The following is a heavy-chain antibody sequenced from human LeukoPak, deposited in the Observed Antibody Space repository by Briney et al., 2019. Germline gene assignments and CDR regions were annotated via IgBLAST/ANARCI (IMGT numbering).Heavy chain of an antibody. D-gene: IGHD3-3*01. V-gene: IGHV3-53*01. J-gene: IGHJ3*02. CDR3: ARAPGMEWPYDAFDI. CDR1: GFTVSSNY. Sequence: GGSLRLSCAASGFTVSSNYMSWVRQAPGKGLEWVSVIYSGGSTYYADSVKGRFTISRDNSKNTLYLQMNSLRAEDTAVYYCARAPGMEWPYDAFDIWGRGTMVTVSS. CDR2: IYSGGST.